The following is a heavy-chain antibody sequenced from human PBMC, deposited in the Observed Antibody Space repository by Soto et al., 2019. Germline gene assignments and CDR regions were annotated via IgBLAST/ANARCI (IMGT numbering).Heavy chain of an antibody. J-gene: IGHJ6*02. V-gene: IGHV1-69*13. CDR2: IIPIFGTA. CDR1: GGTFSIYA. CDR3: ARGRPSWNDRYGMDV. Sequence: SVKVSCKASGGTFSIYAISWVRQAPGQGLEWMGGIIPIFGTANYAQKFQGRVTITADESTSTAYMELSSLRSEDTAVYYCARGRPSWNDRYGMDVWGQGTTVTVSS. D-gene: IGHD1-1*01.